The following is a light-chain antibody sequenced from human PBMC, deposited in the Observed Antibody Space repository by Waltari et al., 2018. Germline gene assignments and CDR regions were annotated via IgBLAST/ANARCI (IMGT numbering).Light chain of an antibody. CDR2: DVN. J-gene: IGLJ1*01. Sequence: QSALTQPASVSGSPGQSITISCTGTSSDIGAYNFVSWYQKHPGKAPKVMIYDVNNRPSGVSSRFSGSKSGNTASLTISRLQAEDEADYYCSSYTTGSTRYVFGSGTKVTVL. CDR3: SSYTTGSTRYV. V-gene: IGLV2-14*03. CDR1: SSDIGAYNF.